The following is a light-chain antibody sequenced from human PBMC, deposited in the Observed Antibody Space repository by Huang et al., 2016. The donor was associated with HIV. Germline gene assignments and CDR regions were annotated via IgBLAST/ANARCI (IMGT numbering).Light chain of an antibody. J-gene: IGKJ3*01. Sequence: DIQMTQSPSSLSASIGDRVTITCRASRHIYSYLNWYQHRPVKAPKLPLYDAANWEVGVPSRFSGSGSGRNFTLIISSLQPEDFATYYCQQYDSLPRTFGPGTKV. CDR2: DAA. CDR1: RHIYSY. CDR3: QQYDSLPRT. V-gene: IGKV1-33*01.